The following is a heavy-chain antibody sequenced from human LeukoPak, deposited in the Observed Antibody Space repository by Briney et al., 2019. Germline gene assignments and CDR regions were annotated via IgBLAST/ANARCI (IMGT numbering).Heavy chain of an antibody. D-gene: IGHD4-17*01. CDR1: GFTFSSYA. CDR3: AKDYYGDYVPTYYYYYMDV. J-gene: IGHJ6*03. CDR2: ISYDGSNK. V-gene: IGHV3-30*04. Sequence: GGSLRLSCAASGFTFSSYAMHWVRQAPGKGLEWVAVISYDGSNKYYADSVKGRFTISRDNSKNTLYLQMNSLRAEDTAVYYCAKDYYGDYVPTYYYYYMDVWGKGTTVTISS.